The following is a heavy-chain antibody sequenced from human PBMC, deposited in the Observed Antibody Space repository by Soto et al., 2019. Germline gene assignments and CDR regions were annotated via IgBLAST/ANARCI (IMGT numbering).Heavy chain of an antibody. Sequence: QVQLQESGPGLVKPSETLSLTCTVSGGSISSYYWSWIRQPPGKGLEWIGYIYYSGSTNYNPSLKSRVTISVDTSKNQFSLKLSSVTAADTAVYYCARDIGSESYNPSHHFDYWGQGTLVTVSS. CDR3: ARDIGSESYNPSHHFDY. CDR1: GGSISSYY. J-gene: IGHJ4*02. D-gene: IGHD3-10*01. V-gene: IGHV4-59*01. CDR2: IYYSGST.